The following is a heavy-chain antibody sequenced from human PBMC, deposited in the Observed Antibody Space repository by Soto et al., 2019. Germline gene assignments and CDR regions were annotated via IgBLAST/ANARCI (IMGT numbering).Heavy chain of an antibody. CDR3: ARAPSGGYGLGV. V-gene: IGHV3-53*02. J-gene: IGHJ6*02. Sequence: EVQLVETGGGLIHPGGSLRLSCAASGFSVSTSYMSWVRQAPGKGLEWVSVIYGGGDTYHAAAVKGRFIISRDNSYNTLYLQMNSLRAEDTAMYYCARAPSGGYGLGVWGQGTTVTVSS. CDR2: IYGGGDT. D-gene: IGHD3-16*01. CDR1: GFSVSTSY.